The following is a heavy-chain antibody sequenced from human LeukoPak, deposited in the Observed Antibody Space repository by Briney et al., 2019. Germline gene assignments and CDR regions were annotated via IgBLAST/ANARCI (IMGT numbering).Heavy chain of an antibody. CDR1: GFTFSGSA. CDR3: TRGVSGSYYNFDY. Sequence: VGSLRLSCAASGFTFSGSAMHWVRQASGKGLEWVGRIRSKANSYATAYAASVKGRFTISRDDSKSTAYLQMNSLKTEDTAVYYCTRGVSGSYYNFDYWGQGTLVTVSS. D-gene: IGHD1-26*01. J-gene: IGHJ4*02. V-gene: IGHV3-73*01. CDR2: IRSKANSYAT.